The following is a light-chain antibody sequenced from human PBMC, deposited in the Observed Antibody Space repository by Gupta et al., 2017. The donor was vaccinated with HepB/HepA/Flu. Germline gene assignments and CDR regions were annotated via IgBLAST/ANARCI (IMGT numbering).Light chain of an antibody. CDR2: DDE. V-gene: IGLV3-21*03. CDR1: NVGSKS. J-gene: IGLJ2*01. CDR3: QVWDSSRDQVV. Sequence: SYVMTQPPSVSVAPGKTATITCGSNNVGSKSVHWYQQKPAQAPLLVVYDDEDRPSGIPERFSGSNSGNTATLTISGVEAGDEADYYCQVWDSSRDQVVFGGGTKLTVL.